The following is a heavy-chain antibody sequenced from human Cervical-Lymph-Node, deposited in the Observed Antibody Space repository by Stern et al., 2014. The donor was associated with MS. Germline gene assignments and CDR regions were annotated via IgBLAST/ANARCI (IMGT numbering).Heavy chain of an antibody. V-gene: IGHV1-69*01. D-gene: IGHD6-13*01. CDR3: ARVAAVSLGAFDI. CDR2: SIPIFGTA. J-gene: IGHJ3*02. Sequence: QVPLVESGAEVKKPGSSVRVSCKASGGTFSSYAISWVRQAPGQGLEWMGGSIPIFGTANYAQKFQGRVTITADESTSTAYMELSSLRSEDTAVYYCARVAAVSLGAFDIWGQGTMVTVSS. CDR1: GGTFSSYA.